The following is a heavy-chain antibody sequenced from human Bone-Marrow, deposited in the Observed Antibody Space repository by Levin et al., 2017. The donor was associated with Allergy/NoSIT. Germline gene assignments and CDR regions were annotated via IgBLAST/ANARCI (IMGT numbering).Heavy chain of an antibody. J-gene: IGHJ5*02. Sequence: GGSLRLSCAASGFTFSNAWMNWVRQAPGKGLEWVGRIKSKTDGGTTDYAAPVKGRFTISRDDSKNTLYLQMNSLKTEDTAVYYCTTEGIVVVVAASFRFDPWGQGTLVTVSS. D-gene: IGHD2-15*01. V-gene: IGHV3-15*07. CDR1: GFTFSNAW. CDR3: TTEGIVVVVAASFRFDP. CDR2: IKSKTDGGTT.